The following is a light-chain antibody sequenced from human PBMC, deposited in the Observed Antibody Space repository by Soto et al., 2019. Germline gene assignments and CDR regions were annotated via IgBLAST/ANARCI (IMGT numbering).Light chain of an antibody. CDR1: QSISSY. V-gene: IGKV1-39*01. CDR2: AAS. J-gene: IGKJ1*01. Sequence: NQMPTSPPYPCACVGDTVTITCRASQSISSYLNWYQQKPGKAPKLLIYAASSLQSGVPSRLSGSGSGTDFTLTISSLHPEDFATYYCQQSYSNNWTLGQWTKVEIK. CDR3: QQSYSNNWT.